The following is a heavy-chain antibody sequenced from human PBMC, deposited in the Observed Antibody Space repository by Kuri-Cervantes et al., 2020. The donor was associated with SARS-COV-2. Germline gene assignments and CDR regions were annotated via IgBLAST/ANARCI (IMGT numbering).Heavy chain of an antibody. CDR2: ITDDGSST. D-gene: IGHD4-17*01. CDR1: GFTFSSYS. CDR3: AGIYGDYDLDY. J-gene: IGHJ4*02. V-gene: IGHV3-74*01. Sequence: GESLKISCAASGFTFSSYSMNWVRQAPGKGLVWVSRITDDGSSTNYADSVKGRFTISRDNSKNTLYLQMNSLRAEDTAVYYCAGIYGDYDLDYWGQGTLVTVSS.